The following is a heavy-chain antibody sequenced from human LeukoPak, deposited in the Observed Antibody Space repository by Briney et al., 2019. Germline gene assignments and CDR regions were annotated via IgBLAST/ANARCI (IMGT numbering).Heavy chain of an antibody. CDR3: AKEDIGIAAADYFDY. Sequence: GGSLRLSRAASGFTFSSYGMHWVRQAPGKGLEWVAFIRYDGSNKYYADSVKGRFTISRDNSKNTLYLQMNSLRAEDTAVYYCAKEDIGIAAADYFDYWGQGTLVTVSS. CDR1: GFTFSSYG. CDR2: IRYDGSNK. J-gene: IGHJ4*02. V-gene: IGHV3-30*02. D-gene: IGHD6-13*01.